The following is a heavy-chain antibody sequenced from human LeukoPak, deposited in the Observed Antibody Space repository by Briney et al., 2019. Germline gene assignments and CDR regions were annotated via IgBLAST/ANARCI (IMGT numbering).Heavy chain of an antibody. D-gene: IGHD3-10*01. V-gene: IGHV3-15*01. CDR1: GFTFSNAW. CDR3: TTFAVRGPIDY. Sequence: PGGSLRLSCAASGFTFSNAWMSWVRQAPGKGLKWVGRIKSKTDGGTTDYAAPVKGRFTISRDDSKNTLYLQMNSLKTEDTAVYYCTTFAVRGPIDYWGQGTLVTVSS. CDR2: IKSKTDGGTT. J-gene: IGHJ4*02.